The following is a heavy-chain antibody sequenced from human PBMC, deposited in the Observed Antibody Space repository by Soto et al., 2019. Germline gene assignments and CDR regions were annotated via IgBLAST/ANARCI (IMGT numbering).Heavy chain of an antibody. CDR1: GFTLSGYW. J-gene: IGHJ4*02. D-gene: IGHD1-1*01. V-gene: IGHV3-74*01. CDR2: INSDGRST. CDR3: ARGGNWIRDY. Sequence: EVQLVETGGGLVQPGGSLRLSCAASGFTLSGYWMHWVRQAPGKGLVWVSRINSDGRSTSYADSVKGRFTISRDNAKNELYVQMNSLRADDTAVYYCARGGNWIRDYWGQGALVSVSS.